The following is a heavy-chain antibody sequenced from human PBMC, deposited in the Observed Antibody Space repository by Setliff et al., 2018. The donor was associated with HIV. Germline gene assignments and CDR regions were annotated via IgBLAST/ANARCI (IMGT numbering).Heavy chain of an antibody. Sequence: SGPTLVNPTQTLTLTCTFSGFSLSTSGVCVSWIRQPPGKALEWLARIDWDDDKYYSTSLKTRLTISKDTSKNRVVFTMTNMDPVDTATYYCAYSGRQLRGPYFDFWGQGTPVTVSS. D-gene: IGHD1-1*01. CDR1: GFSLSTSGVC. J-gene: IGHJ4*02. CDR2: IDWDDDK. CDR3: AYSGRQLRGPYFDF. V-gene: IGHV2-70*11.